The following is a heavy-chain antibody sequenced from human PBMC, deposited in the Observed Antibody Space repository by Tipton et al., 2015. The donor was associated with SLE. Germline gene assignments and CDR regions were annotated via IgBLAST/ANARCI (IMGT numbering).Heavy chain of an antibody. CDR1: GYSISSGYY. CDR2: IYHSGST. CDR3: AREPANCSGGSCSDY. Sequence: TLSLTCAVSGYSISSGYYWGWIRQPPGKGLEWIGSIYHSGSTYYNPSLKSRVTMSVDTSKNQFSLKLSSVTAADTAVYYCAREPANCSGGSCSDYWGQGTLVTVSS. V-gene: IGHV4-38-2*02. D-gene: IGHD2-15*01. J-gene: IGHJ4*02.